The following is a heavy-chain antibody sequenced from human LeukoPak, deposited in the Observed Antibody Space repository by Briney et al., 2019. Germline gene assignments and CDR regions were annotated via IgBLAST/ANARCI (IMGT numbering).Heavy chain of an antibody. CDR1: GGSISSGGYY. J-gene: IGHJ4*02. D-gene: IGHD3-22*01. CDR3: ARDNYSDSSNYYRPFDY. V-gene: IGHV4-31*03. Sequence: SQTLSLTCTVSGGSISSGGYYWSWIRQHPGKGLEWIGYIYYSGSTYYNPSLKSRVIISVDISNNQFSLKLSSVTAADTAVYYCARDNYSDSSNYYRPFDYWGQGILVTVSS. CDR2: IYYSGST.